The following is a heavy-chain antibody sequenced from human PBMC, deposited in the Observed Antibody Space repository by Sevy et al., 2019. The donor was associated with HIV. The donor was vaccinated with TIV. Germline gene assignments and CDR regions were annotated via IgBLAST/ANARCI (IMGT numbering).Heavy chain of an antibody. CDR1: GFTFDDYA. CDR3: AKDQGKQLVNYYYYGMYV. J-gene: IGHJ6*02. V-gene: IGHV3-9*01. D-gene: IGHD6-13*01. Sequence: SLRLSCAASGFTFDDYAMHWVRQAPGKGLEWVSGISWNSGSIGYADSVKGRFTISRDNAKNSLYLQMNSLRAEDTALYYCAKDQGKQLVNYYYYGMYVWGQGTTVTVSS. CDR2: ISWNSGSI.